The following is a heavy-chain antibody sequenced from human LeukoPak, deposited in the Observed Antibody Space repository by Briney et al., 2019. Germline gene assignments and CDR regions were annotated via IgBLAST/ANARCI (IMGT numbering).Heavy chain of an antibody. J-gene: IGHJ4*02. Sequence: GGPLRLSCAASGFTFSSYAMHWVRQAPGKGLEWVALISYDGNNKFYADSVKGRFTISRDNSKNTLYLQMNSLRAEDTAVYYCARGQYSSSPPRDYWGQGTLVTVSS. CDR1: GFTFSSYA. CDR2: ISYDGNNK. CDR3: ARGQYSSSPPRDY. D-gene: IGHD6-6*01. V-gene: IGHV3-30-3*01.